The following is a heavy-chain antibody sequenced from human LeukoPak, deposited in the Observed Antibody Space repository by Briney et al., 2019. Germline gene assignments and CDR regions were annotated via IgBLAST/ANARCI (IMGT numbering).Heavy chain of an antibody. J-gene: IGHJ4*02. D-gene: IGHD3-22*01. Sequence: SETLSLTCTVSGGSISSSSYYWSWIRQPPGKGLEWIGYIYYSGSTNYNPSLKSRVTISVDTSKNQFSLKLSSVTAADTAVYYCARDGGYSPLSFDYWGQGTLVTVSS. V-gene: IGHV4-61*01. CDR1: GGSISSSSYY. CDR3: ARDGGYSPLSFDY. CDR2: IYYSGST.